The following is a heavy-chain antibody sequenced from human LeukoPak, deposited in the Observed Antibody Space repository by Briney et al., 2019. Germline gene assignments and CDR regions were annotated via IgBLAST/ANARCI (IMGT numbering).Heavy chain of an antibody. V-gene: IGHV4-59*01. CDR1: GGSISSYY. Sequence: SETLSLTCTVSGGSISSYYWSWIRQPPGKGLEWIGYIYYSGSTNYNPSLKSRVTISVDTSKNQFSLKLSSVTAADTAVYYCAREGRDGYNYRGYFDYWGQGTLVTVSS. CDR3: AREGRDGYNYRGYFDY. J-gene: IGHJ4*02. D-gene: IGHD5-24*01. CDR2: IYYSGST.